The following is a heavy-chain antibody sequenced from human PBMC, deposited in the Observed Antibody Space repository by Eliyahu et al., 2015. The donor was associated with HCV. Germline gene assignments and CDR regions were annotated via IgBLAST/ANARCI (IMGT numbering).Heavy chain of an antibody. CDR1: GFTVTTSY. CDR2: LYTSGDT. Sequence: EVQLVESGGDLVQPGGSLRLSCAASGFTVTTSYMNWVRQAPGKGLEWVSILYTSGDTYYADSVQGRFTISRDNSKNTLYLQMNSLRADDTAVYYCVRGGGNTRLDYWGQGVLVTVSS. J-gene: IGHJ4*02. D-gene: IGHD3-16*01. V-gene: IGHV3-53*01. CDR3: VRGGGNTRLDY.